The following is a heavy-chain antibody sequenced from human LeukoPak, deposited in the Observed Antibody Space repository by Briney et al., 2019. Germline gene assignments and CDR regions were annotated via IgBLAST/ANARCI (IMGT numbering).Heavy chain of an antibody. Sequence: GGSLRLSCAASGFTFSSYSTNWVRQAPGKGLEWVSSISSSSSYIYYADSVKGRFTISRDNAKNSLYLQMNSLRAEDTAVYYCARDIIASAQYFDYWGQGTLVTVSS. J-gene: IGHJ4*02. CDR3: ARDIIASAQYFDY. V-gene: IGHV3-21*01. CDR1: GFTFSSYS. D-gene: IGHD6-6*01. CDR2: ISSSSSYI.